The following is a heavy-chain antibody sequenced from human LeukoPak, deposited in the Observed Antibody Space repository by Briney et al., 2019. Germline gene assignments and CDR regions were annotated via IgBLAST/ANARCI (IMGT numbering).Heavy chain of an antibody. V-gene: IGHV3-23*01. J-gene: IGHJ4*02. CDR3: AKESPAFDC. CDR1: GFTFNDFA. Sequence: QPGGSLRLSCAASGFTFNDFAMTWIREAPRKGVDWVSVISYNGDTTYYADSVKGRFAISRDNSKNTLYLQMNGLRVEDTAVYYCAKESPAFDCWGQGTLVTVSS. CDR2: ISYNGDTT.